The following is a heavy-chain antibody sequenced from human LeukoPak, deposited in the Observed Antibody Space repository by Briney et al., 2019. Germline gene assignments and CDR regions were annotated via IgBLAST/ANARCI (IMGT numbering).Heavy chain of an antibody. J-gene: IGHJ6*03. V-gene: IGHV1-18*01. CDR2: ISAYNGNT. D-gene: IGHD3-10*01. CDR1: GYTFTSYG. CDR3: ARLGNEYGSGGYYMGV. Sequence: GASVKVSCKASGYTFTSYGISWVRQAPGQGLEWMGWISAYNGNTNYAQKLQGRVTMTTDTSTSTAYMELRSLRSNDTAVYYCARLGNEYGSGGYYMGVWGKGTTVTVSS.